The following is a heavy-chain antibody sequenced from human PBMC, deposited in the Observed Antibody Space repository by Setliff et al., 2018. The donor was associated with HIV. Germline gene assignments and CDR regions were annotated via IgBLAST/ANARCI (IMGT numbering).Heavy chain of an antibody. CDR2: IVPMSNTA. J-gene: IGHJ6*02. Sequence: GASVKVSCKASGDTFASYFISWVRQAPGQGLEWMGGIVPMSNTADYAPKFQGRVTITADKSTSTAYMELSSLRPEDTAVYYCARGQKMDLMITMLGGYYDYHRDVWGQGTTVTVSS. V-gene: IGHV1-69*06. D-gene: IGHD3-10*02. CDR3: ARGQKMDLMITMLGGYYDYHRDV. CDR1: GDTFASYF.